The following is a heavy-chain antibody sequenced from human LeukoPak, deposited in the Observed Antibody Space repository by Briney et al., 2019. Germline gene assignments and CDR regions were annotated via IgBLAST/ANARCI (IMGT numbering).Heavy chain of an antibody. CDR3: ARDPEPYYYDSSGYYPNEYFQH. D-gene: IGHD3-22*01. J-gene: IGHJ1*01. V-gene: IGHV1-18*01. Sequence: GASVKVSCKASGYTFTSYGISWVRQAPGQGLEWMGWISAYNGNTNYAQKLQGRVTMTTDTSTSTAYMELRSLRSDDTAVYYCARDPEPYYYDSSGYYPNEYFQHWGQGTLVTVSS. CDR1: GYTFTSYG. CDR2: ISAYNGNT.